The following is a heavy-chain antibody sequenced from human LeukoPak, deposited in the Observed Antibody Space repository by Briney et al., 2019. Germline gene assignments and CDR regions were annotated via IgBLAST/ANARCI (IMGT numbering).Heavy chain of an antibody. J-gene: IGHJ4*02. CDR2: INPNSGGT. V-gene: IGHV1-2*02. Sequence: EASVKVSCKASGYTFAGYYMRWVRQAPGQGLEWMGWINPNSGGTNYAQKFQGRVTMTRDTSISTAYMELSRLRSDDTAVYYCAVYIVVVVAATKRHEAGLGYWGQGTLVTVSS. CDR3: AVYIVVVVAATKRHEAGLGY. D-gene: IGHD2-15*01. CDR1: GYTFAGYY.